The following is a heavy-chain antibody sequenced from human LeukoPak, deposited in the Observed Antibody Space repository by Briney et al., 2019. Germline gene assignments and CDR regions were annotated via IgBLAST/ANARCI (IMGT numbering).Heavy chain of an antibody. V-gene: IGHV3-15*01. D-gene: IGHD1-26*01. CDR2: FKSKAAGGTT. Sequence: GGSLRLSCAASGFTFSVTCMSWVRQAPGRGLEWVGRFKSKAAGGTTDYAAPVAGRFTTSRDDSKNMLYLQMSSLKTEDTAVYYCTRGAPQADVFDIWGQGTMVTVSS. CDR1: GFTFSVTC. J-gene: IGHJ3*02. CDR3: TRGAPQADVFDI.